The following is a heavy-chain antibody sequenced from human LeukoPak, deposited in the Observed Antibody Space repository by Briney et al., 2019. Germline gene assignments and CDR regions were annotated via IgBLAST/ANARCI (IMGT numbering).Heavy chain of an antibody. CDR2: IISDGSTT. CDR1: GFTFSSYW. Sequence: GGSLRLSCAASGFTFSSYWMGWVRQAPGKGLVWVSRIISDGSTTDYADSVKGRFTISRDNSKNTLYLQMNSLRAEDTAVYYCAKDAVAGFDYWGQGTLVTVSS. CDR3: AKDAVAGFDY. J-gene: IGHJ4*02. V-gene: IGHV3-74*01. D-gene: IGHD6-19*01.